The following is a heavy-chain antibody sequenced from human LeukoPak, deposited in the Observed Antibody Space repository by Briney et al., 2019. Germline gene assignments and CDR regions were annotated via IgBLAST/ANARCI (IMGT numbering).Heavy chain of an antibody. J-gene: IGHJ4*02. Sequence: GGSLRLSCAASGFTFSSYAMHWVRQAPGKGLEWVAVISYDGSNKYYADSVKGRFTISRDNSKNTLYLQMNSLRAEDTAVYYCAREEICSGGSCYHSFDYWGQGTLVTVSS. CDR2: ISYDGSNK. CDR1: GFTFSSYA. D-gene: IGHD2-15*01. V-gene: IGHV3-30-3*01. CDR3: AREEICSGGSCYHSFDY.